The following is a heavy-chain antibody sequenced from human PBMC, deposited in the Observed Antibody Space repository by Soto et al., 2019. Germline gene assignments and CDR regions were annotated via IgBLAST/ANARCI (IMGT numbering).Heavy chain of an antibody. J-gene: IGHJ6*02. CDR1: GFTFSNYA. D-gene: IGHD2-15*01. V-gene: IGHV3-23*01. CDR2: ISGSGGNT. CDR3: AKVQQRYCSGGSCYPVGFYGMDV. Sequence: GGSLRLSCAASGFTFSNYAMSWVRQAPGKGLEWVSAISGSGGNTYYADSVKGRFTISRDNSKNTLYLQMNSLRAEDTAVYYCAKVQQRYCSGGSCYPVGFYGMDVWGQGTTVTVSS.